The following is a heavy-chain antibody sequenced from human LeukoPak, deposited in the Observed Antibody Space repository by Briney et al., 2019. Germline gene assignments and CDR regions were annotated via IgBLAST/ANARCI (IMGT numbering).Heavy chain of an antibody. V-gene: IGHV3-48*01. CDR2: ISSSSSTI. Sequence: GGSLRLSCAASGFTYSSYSMNWVRQAPGKGLEWVSYISSSSSTIYYADSVKGRFTISRDNAKNSLYLQMNSLRAEDTAVYYCARVLRYFDWLEGYYMDVWGKGTTVTVSS. J-gene: IGHJ6*03. CDR1: GFTYSSYS. D-gene: IGHD3-9*01. CDR3: ARVLRYFDWLEGYYMDV.